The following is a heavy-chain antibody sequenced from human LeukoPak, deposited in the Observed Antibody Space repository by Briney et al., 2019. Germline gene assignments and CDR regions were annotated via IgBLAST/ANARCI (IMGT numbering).Heavy chain of an antibody. V-gene: IGHV3-33*03. CDR2: IWSDGSDK. CDR1: GFTFSHYG. Sequence: GGSLRLSCAASGFTFSHYGMHWVRQAPGAGLEWVAVIWSDGSDKYYAESVKGRFTISRDNSKNSLFLQMSSLRAEDTAVYYCAKDTQRGFDYSNSLQNWGQGILVTVSS. J-gene: IGHJ1*01. D-gene: IGHD4-11*01. CDR3: AKDTQRGFDYSNSLQN.